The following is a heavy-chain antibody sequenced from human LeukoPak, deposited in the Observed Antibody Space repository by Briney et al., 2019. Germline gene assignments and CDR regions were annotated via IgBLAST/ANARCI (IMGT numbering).Heavy chain of an antibody. Sequence: ASVKVSCKASGYTFTSYYMHWVRQAPGQGLEWMGIINPSGGSTSYAQKFQGRVTMTRDTSTSTVYMELSSLRSEDTAVYYCAKDAYYYDSSPTNYFDYWGQGTLVTVSS. J-gene: IGHJ4*02. CDR2: INPSGGST. CDR1: GYTFTSYY. CDR3: AKDAYYYDSSPTNYFDY. D-gene: IGHD3-22*01. V-gene: IGHV1-46*01.